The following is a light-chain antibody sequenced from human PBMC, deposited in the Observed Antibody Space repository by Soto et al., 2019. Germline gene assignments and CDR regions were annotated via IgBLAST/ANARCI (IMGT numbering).Light chain of an antibody. V-gene: IGKV1-27*01. Sequence: DIQMTQSPSSLSASVGDRVTMTCRASQGISNYLAWYQQKPGKVPKLLIYAASTLQSGVPSRFSGSGSATDFTLTISSLQPEDVATYYCQKYNSAPRTFGQGTKVEI. CDR1: QGISNY. CDR2: AAS. CDR3: QKYNSAPRT. J-gene: IGKJ1*01.